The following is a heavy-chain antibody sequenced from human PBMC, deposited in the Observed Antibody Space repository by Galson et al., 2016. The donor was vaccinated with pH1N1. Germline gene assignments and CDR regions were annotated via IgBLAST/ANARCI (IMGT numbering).Heavy chain of an antibody. CDR2: IIPILGST. D-gene: IGHD3-22*01. J-gene: IGHJ2*01. CDR1: GGTFNSNG. Sequence: SVKVSCKASGGTFNSNGISWLRQAPGQGLEWMGRIIPILGSTNYAQKFQGKITITADESTSTAYMELKSLRSEDTALYYCAREDYYDVDLSDWYFDLWGRGTLVTVSS. V-gene: IGHV1-69*13. CDR3: AREDYYDVDLSDWYFDL.